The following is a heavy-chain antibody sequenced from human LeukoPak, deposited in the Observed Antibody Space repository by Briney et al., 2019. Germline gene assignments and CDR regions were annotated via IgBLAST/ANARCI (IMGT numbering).Heavy chain of an antibody. D-gene: IGHD3-3*01. CDR1: GYTFTSYD. Sequence: ASVKVSCKASGYTFTSYDINWVRQATGQGPEWMGWINPNSGGTNYAQKFQGRVTMTRDTSISTAYMELSRLRSDDTAVYYCARDKRDFWSGQAPNWFDPWGQGTLVTVSS. V-gene: IGHV1-2*02. CDR3: ARDKRDFWSGQAPNWFDP. J-gene: IGHJ5*02. CDR2: INPNSGGT.